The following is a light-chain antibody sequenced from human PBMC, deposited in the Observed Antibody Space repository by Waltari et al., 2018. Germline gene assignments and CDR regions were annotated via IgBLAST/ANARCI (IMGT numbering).Light chain of an antibody. CDR2: GAS. CDR3: QQYDGSSVT. V-gene: IGKV3-20*01. J-gene: IGKJ4*01. Sequence: EIDLTQSPGSRSLSPGERATLSCRASQTISGSWLTWYQQKPGQAPRLLIYGASSRANAIPYRFSGSGSGTDFTLTISRLEPEDFAVYYCQQYDGSSVTFGAGTKVEIK. CDR1: QTISGSW.